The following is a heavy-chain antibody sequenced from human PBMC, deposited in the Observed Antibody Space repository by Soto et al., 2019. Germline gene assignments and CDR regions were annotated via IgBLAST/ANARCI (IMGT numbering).Heavy chain of an antibody. Sequence: EVQLLESGGGLVQPGGSLRLSCAASGFTFNNFAISWVRQAPGKGMEWVSGVSGGGGTTYYADSVKGRFTISRDNSKNTVYLQMESLRAEDTAVYYCARQMRSDCWGQGTLVTVSS. CDR2: VSGGGGTT. CDR1: GFTFNNFA. CDR3: ARQMRSDC. V-gene: IGHV3-23*01. J-gene: IGHJ4*02.